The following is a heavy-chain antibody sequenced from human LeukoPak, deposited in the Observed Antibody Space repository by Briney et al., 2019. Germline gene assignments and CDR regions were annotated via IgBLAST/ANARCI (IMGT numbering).Heavy chain of an antibody. CDR2: LHPEDGET. D-gene: IGHD6-13*01. J-gene: IGHJ5*02. Sequence: ASVKVSCKVSGDTLTELSIHWVRQAPGKGLEWMGGLHPEDGETIYAQKFQGRVTMTEDTSTDTAYMDLSSLRSDDTAVYYCARDSSSWTDNWFDPWGQGTLVTVSS. CDR3: ARDSSSWTDNWFDP. CDR1: GDTLTELS. V-gene: IGHV1-24*01.